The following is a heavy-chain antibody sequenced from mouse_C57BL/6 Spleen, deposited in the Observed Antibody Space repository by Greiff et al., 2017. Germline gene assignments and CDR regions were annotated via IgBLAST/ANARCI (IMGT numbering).Heavy chain of an antibody. CDR3: ARSLLRGGFAY. J-gene: IGHJ3*01. V-gene: IGHV7-3*01. CDR2: IRNKANGYTT. D-gene: IGHD1-1*01. CDR1: GFTFTDYY. Sequence: EVNVVESGGGLVQPGGSLSLSCAASGFTFTDYYMSWVRQPPGKALEWLGFIRNKANGYTTEYSASVKGRFTISRDNSQSILYLQMNALRAEDSATYYCARSLLRGGFAYWGQGTLVTVSA.